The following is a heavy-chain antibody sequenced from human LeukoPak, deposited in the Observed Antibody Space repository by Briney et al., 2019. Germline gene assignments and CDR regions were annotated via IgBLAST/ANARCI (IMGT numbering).Heavy chain of an antibody. J-gene: IGHJ4*02. Sequence: GGSLRLSCAASGFTFSSSGMHWVRQAPGKGLEWVAVISYDGNNKYYADSVKGRFTMSRDNSRNTLYLQMNSLRAEDTAVYYCAKDRNDTQKGLYYFDYWGQGTLVTVSS. CDR1: GFTFSSSG. CDR2: ISYDGNNK. CDR3: AKDRNDTQKGLYYFDY. D-gene: IGHD3-22*01. V-gene: IGHV3-30*18.